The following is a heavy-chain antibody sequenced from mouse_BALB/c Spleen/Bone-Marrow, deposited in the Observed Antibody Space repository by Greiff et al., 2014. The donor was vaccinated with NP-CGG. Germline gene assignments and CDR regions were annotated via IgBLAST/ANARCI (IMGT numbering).Heavy chain of an antibody. CDR2: INPNSRTI. CDR1: GFDFSGYW. Sequence: DVKLQESGGGLVQPGGSLKLSCAASGFDFSGYWMTWVRQAPGKGLVWIGEINPNSRTINYKPSLKEKFIMSRDNAKNTLYLQMSKVRSEDTALYYCARNGYYGWMTYWGQGTLVTVSA. CDR3: ARNGYYGWMTY. J-gene: IGHJ3*01. V-gene: IGHV4-1*02. D-gene: IGHD1-2*01.